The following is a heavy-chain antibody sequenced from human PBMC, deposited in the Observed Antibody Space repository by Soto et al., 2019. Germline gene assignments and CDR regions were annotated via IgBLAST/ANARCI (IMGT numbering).Heavy chain of an antibody. Sequence: SVKVSCKASGGTFSSYAISWVRQAPGQGLEWMGGIIPIFGTANYAQKFQGRVTITADESTSTAYMELSSLRSEDTAVYYCARVDCSGGSCYSSIWFNWGQGTLVTVSS. D-gene: IGHD2-15*01. CDR1: GGTFSSYA. V-gene: IGHV1-69*13. CDR2: IIPIFGTA. J-gene: IGHJ4*02. CDR3: ARVDCSGGSCYSSIWFN.